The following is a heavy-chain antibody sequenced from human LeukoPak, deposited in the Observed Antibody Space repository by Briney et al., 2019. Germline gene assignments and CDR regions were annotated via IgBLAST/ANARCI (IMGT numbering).Heavy chain of an antibody. CDR2: INPNSGNT. J-gene: IGHJ5*02. CDR3: ARVLLWFGELHRSGTNWFDP. Sequence: ASVKVCCTASGYTFTSYDINWVRQATGQGHEWMGWINPNSGNTGYAQKFQGRVTMTRNTSISTAYMELSSLRSEDTAVYYCARVLLWFGELHRSGTNWFDPWGQGTLVTVSS. CDR1: GYTFTSYD. D-gene: IGHD3-10*01. V-gene: IGHV1-8*01.